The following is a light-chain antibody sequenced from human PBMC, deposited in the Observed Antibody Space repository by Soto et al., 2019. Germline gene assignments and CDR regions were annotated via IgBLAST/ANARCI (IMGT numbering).Light chain of an antibody. CDR3: QQRSNWPPIT. CDR1: QSVHSF. Sequence: ENVFTQSPATPSFFPRDRAKLSRTVSQSVHSFFAWYQQKPGQAPRLLIYGASTRAAGIPARFSGSGSGTDFTLTISSLEPEDFAVYYCQQRSNWPPITFGQGTRLEI. CDR2: GAS. J-gene: IGKJ5*01. V-gene: IGKV3-11*01.